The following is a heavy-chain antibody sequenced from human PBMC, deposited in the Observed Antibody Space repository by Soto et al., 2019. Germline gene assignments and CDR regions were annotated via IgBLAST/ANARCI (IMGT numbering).Heavy chain of an antibody. CDR2: IYHSDNT. Sequence: QGQLQESGPGLVKPSGPLSLTCAVSGGSISSGNWWTWIRQAPGKGLEWIGEIYHSDNTNYDPSLTSRVTISVDKSKNIFSLNLKSVTAANTAGYYRARLRASPNDAFDFWGQGTMVTVSS. D-gene: IGHD1-26*01. CDR3: ARLRASPNDAFDF. V-gene: IGHV4-4*02. CDR1: GGSISSGNW. J-gene: IGHJ3*01.